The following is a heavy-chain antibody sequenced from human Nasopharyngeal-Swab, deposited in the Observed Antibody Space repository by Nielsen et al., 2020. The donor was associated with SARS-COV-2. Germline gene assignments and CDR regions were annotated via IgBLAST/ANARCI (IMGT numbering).Heavy chain of an antibody. CDR3: ARERVYGDFFYYYGMDV. D-gene: IGHD4-17*01. CDR2: INPSGGGT. J-gene: IGHJ6*02. V-gene: IGHV1-2*02. CDR1: GYTFTSYY. Sequence: ASVKVSCKASGYTFTSYYMHWVRQAPGQGLEWMGIINPSGGGTNYAQKFQGRVTMTRDTSISTAYMELSRLRSDDTAVYYCARERVYGDFFYYYGMDVWGQGTTVTVSS.